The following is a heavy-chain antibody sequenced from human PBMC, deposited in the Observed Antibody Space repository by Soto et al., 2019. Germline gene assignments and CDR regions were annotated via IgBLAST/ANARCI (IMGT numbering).Heavy chain of an antibody. CDR2: IYHSGST. CDR1: GGSMSSGSYS. J-gene: IGHJ4*02. CDR3: ARTNGYCDY. V-gene: IGHV4-30-2*01. Sequence: QLQLQESGSGLVRPSQTLSLTCRVSGGSMSSGSYSWSWIRQPPGKGLEWIGYIYHSGSTYCHPSLRSRVTMSVDRSKNPFSLKLNSVTAADTAVYYCARTNGYCDYWGQGTLVTVSS. D-gene: IGHD2-8*01.